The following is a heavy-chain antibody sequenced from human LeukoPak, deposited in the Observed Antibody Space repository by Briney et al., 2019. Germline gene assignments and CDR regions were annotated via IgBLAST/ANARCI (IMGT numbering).Heavy chain of an antibody. V-gene: IGHV3-11*06. CDR1: GFPFSDYY. CDR2: ISGSSSYT. CDR3: ARGLRLAGVDY. D-gene: IGHD6-19*01. Sequence: PGGSLRLSCVVSGFPFSDYYMSWICQAPGKGLEWVSYISGSSSYTNSADSVKGRFTISRDNPKNSLFLQMNSLRAEDTAVYYCARGLRLAGVDYWGQGTLVTVSS. J-gene: IGHJ4*02.